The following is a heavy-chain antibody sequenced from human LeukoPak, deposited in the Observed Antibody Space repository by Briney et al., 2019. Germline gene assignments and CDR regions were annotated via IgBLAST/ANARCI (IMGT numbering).Heavy chain of an antibody. Sequence: ASVKVSCKASGYIFTSYYIHWVRQAPGQGLEWMEIINSSGGDTTYAQKFQGRVTMTRDMSTSTVYMELSSLKSEDTAVYYCARHVVVPAYYYYYMDVWGKGTTVTVSS. D-gene: IGHD2-21*02. CDR2: INSSGGDT. CDR1: GYIFTSYY. J-gene: IGHJ6*03. CDR3: ARHVVVPAYYYYYMDV. V-gene: IGHV1-46*01.